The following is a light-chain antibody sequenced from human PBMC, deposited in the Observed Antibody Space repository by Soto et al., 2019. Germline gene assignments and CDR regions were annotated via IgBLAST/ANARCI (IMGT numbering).Light chain of an antibody. CDR3: QQSYSVPLA. CDR1: QSIASY. Sequence: DLQMTQSPSSLSASIGDRVTITCRASQSIASYLNWYQQKPGKAPKLLIYAASTLQSGVPSRFSGSGSGTHFSLTISSLQPEDFATYYCQQSYSVPLAFGGGTQVEIK. J-gene: IGKJ4*01. CDR2: AAS. V-gene: IGKV1-39*01.